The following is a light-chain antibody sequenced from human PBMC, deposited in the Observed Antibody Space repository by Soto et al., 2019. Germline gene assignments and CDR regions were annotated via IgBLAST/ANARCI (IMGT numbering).Light chain of an antibody. CDR3: QSYDSSLSVPDVV. J-gene: IGLJ2*01. CDR1: SSNIGAGYD. V-gene: IGLV1-40*01. Sequence: QSVLTQPPSVSGAPGQRVTISCTGSSSNIGAGYDVHWYQQLPGTAPKLLIYGNSNRPSGVPVRFSGSKSGTSASLAITGLQAEDEADYYCQSYDSSLSVPDVVFGGGTKLTVL. CDR2: GNS.